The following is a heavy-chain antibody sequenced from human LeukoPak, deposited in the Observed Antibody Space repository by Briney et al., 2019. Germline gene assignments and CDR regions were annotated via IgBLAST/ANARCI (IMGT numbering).Heavy chain of an antibody. Sequence: ASVKVSCKASGYTFTNYYFHWVRQAPGQRLEWMGIINPSGGSTTYAQKFQGKITMTTDTSTSTVYMELSSLRSEDTAVCYCAGSGGFYYFDYWGQGTLVTVSS. V-gene: IGHV1-46*01. J-gene: IGHJ4*02. D-gene: IGHD1-26*01. CDR1: GYTFTNYY. CDR3: AGSGGFYYFDY. CDR2: INPSGGST.